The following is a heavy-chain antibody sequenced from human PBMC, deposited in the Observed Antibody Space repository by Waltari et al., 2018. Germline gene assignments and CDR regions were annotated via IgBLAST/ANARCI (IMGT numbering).Heavy chain of an antibody. Sequence: EVQLVQSGAEVKKPGATVKLSCKASGYPFTDYYLHWVQQAPGKGLEWMGRVDPEDGETIYAEKFQGRVTITADTSTDTAYMELSSLRSEDTAVYYCATVNGRFGELLFDYWGQGTLVTVSS. V-gene: IGHV1-69-2*01. CDR3: ATVNGRFGELLFDY. J-gene: IGHJ4*02. D-gene: IGHD3-10*01. CDR1: GYPFTDYY. CDR2: VDPEDGET.